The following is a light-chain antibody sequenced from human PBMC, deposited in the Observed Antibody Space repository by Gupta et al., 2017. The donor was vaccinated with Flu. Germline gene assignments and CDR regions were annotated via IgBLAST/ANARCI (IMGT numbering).Light chain of an antibody. CDR3: YSTDSSSNHRGF. Sequence: SYELTQPPSVSVSPGQTARITCSGDALPKKYAYWYQQKSGQAPVLVIYEDKKRPSGIPERFSGSSSGTMATLTISGAQVEDEADYYCYSTDSSSNHRGFFGTGTRVTVL. J-gene: IGLJ1*01. CDR1: ALPKKY. CDR2: EDK. V-gene: IGLV3-10*01.